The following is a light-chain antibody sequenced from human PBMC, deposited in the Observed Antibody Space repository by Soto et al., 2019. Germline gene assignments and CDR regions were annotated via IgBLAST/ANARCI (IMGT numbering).Light chain of an antibody. V-gene: IGLV1-40*01. Sequence: QSVLTQPPSVSGAPGQRVTISCTASSSNIGAGYDVHWYQQLPGTAPKLLIYGNTNRPSGVPDRFSGSKSGTSASLAITGLQAEDEADYYCQSYDSSLSAWVFGGGIKLTVL. CDR3: QSYDSSLSAWV. CDR2: GNT. CDR1: SSNIGAGYD. J-gene: IGLJ3*02.